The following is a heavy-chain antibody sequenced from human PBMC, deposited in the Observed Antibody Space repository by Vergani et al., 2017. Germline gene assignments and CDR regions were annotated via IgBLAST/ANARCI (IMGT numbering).Heavy chain of an antibody. CDR3: VKDAVSYENFFDS. D-gene: IGHD1-26*01. J-gene: IGHJ4*02. CDR2: LTGGGGST. Sequence: EVQLLESGGSLKQLGVSVRLSCAASGFTFSTYAMHWVRQAPGKGLEWVSALTGGGGSTYYADSFKGRFIISRDNSRDTLYLQMNSLRPEDTATYYCVKDAVSYENFFDSWGQGTLVTVSS. V-gene: IGHV3-23*01. CDR1: GFTFSTYA.